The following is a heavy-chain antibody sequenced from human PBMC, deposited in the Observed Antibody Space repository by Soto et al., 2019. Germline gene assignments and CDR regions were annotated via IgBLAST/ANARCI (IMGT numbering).Heavy chain of an antibody. CDR1: GDSVSSNSAA. V-gene: IGHV6-1*01. D-gene: IGHD6-19*01. Sequence: SQTLSLTCAISGDSVSSNSAAWNWIRQSPSRGLEWLGRTYYRSKWYNDYAVSVKSRITINPDTSKNQFSLQLNSVTPEDTAVYYCARGRWLVRDYYYYYMDVWGKGTTVTVSS. CDR3: ARGRWLVRDYYYYYMDV. CDR2: TYYRSKWYN. J-gene: IGHJ6*03.